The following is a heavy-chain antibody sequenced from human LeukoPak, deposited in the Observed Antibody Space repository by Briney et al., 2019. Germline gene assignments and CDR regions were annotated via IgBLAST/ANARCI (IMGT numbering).Heavy chain of an antibody. D-gene: IGHD3-3*01. V-gene: IGHV1-24*01. Sequence: GASVKVSCKVSGYTLTELSIHWVRQAPGKGLEWMGGFDPEDGETIYAQKFQGRVTMTEDTSTDTAYMELTSLRSDDTAVYYCARDLVSPYYDFWSGYYRRYYYYYYMDVWGKGTTVTVSS. CDR1: GYTLTELS. CDR3: ARDLVSPYYDFWSGYYRRYYYYYYMDV. CDR2: FDPEDGET. J-gene: IGHJ6*03.